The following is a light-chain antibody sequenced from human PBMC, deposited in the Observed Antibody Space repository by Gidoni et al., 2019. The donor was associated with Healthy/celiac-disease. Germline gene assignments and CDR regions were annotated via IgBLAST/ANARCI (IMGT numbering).Light chain of an antibody. CDR2: DAS. V-gene: IGKV3-11*01. J-gene: IGKJ3*01. Sequence: EIVLTQSPATLSLSPGERATLSCRASQSVSSYLAWYRQNPGQAPRLLIYDASNRAPGIPARFSGSGSGTDFTLTISSLEPEDFAVYYCQQRSNWPRFTFGPGTKVDIK. CDR1: QSVSSY. CDR3: QQRSNWPRFT.